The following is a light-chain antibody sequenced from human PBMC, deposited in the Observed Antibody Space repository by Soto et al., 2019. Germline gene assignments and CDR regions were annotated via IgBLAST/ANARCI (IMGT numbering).Light chain of an antibody. Sequence: DIEMAQPPSAVCASVGDRVTITCRASQSLSSWLAWYQLKPGKAPKLLIYDASSLESGVPSRFSGSGSGTEFTLTISSLQPDDFATYYCQQYNSYWTFGQGTKVDIK. CDR3: QQYNSYWT. CDR1: QSLSSW. J-gene: IGKJ1*01. CDR2: DAS. V-gene: IGKV1-5*01.